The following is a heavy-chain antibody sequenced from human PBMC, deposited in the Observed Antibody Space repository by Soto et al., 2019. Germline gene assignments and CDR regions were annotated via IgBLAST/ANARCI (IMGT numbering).Heavy chain of an antibody. CDR2: VSGSGGST. J-gene: IGHJ4*02. CDR3: ARRGPGTYFDY. V-gene: IGHV3-23*01. D-gene: IGHD6-13*01. CDR1: GFTFSSYA. Sequence: EVQLLESGGGLVQPGGSLRLSCAASGFTFSSYAMRWVRQAPGKGLEWVSAVSGSGGSTYYADSVKGRFTISRDNSKNTLYLQMNTLRAEDTAVYYCARRGPGTYFDYWGQGTLVTVSS.